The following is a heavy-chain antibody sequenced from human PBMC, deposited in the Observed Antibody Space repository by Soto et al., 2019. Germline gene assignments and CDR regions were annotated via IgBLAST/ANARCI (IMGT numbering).Heavy chain of an antibody. V-gene: IGHV3-23*01. CDR3: MRPAPRARYYLYFGMHV. CDR2: ISSSGGST. CDR1: GFTFSSYA. Sequence: PGGSLRLSCAASGFTFSSYAMSWVRQAPGKGLEWVSGISSSGGSTYYADSVKGRFTISRDNSKNTLFLRMNRPRVEDTAVYYCMRPAPRARYYLYFGMHVWCQWNTVTVS. J-gene: IGHJ6*02.